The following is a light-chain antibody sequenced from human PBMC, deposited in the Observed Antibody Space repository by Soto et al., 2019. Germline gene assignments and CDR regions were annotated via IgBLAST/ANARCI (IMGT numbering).Light chain of an antibody. Sequence: QSALTQPASVSGSPGQSITISCTGTSSDVGGYNYVSWYQQHPGKAPKLMIYEVSNRPSGVSNRFSGSKSGNTASLTISGLQAEDEADYYCSSYTSSSHYVFGTGTNVTVL. CDR2: EVS. CDR3: SSYTSSSHYV. CDR1: SSDVGGYNY. J-gene: IGLJ1*01. V-gene: IGLV2-14*01.